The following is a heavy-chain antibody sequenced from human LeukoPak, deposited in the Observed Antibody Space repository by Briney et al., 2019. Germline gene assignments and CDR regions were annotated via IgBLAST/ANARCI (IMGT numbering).Heavy chain of an antibody. D-gene: IGHD3-10*01. J-gene: IGHJ4*02. CDR2: IWYDGSNK. CDR1: GFTFSRYG. CDR3: AREGEYYGSGSYCDY. Sequence: GRSLRLSCAASGFTFSRYGMHWVRQAPGKGLEWVAVIWYDGSNKYYADSVKGRFTISRDNSKNTLYLQMNSLRAEDTAVYYCAREGEYYGSGSYCDYWGQGTLVTVSS. V-gene: IGHV3-33*01.